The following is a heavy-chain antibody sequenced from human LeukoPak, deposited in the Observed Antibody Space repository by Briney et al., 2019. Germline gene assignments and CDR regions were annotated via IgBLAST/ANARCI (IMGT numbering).Heavy chain of an antibody. J-gene: IGHJ4*02. CDR3: AKVIGEWLLLPSFDY. CDR2: ISGSGGST. D-gene: IGHD5-12*01. V-gene: IGHV3-23*01. Sequence: GGSLRLSCAASGFTFSSYWMSWVRQAPGKGLEWVSAISGSGGSTYYADSVKGRFTISRDNSKNTLYLQMNSLRAEDTAVYYCAKVIGEWLLLPSFDYWGQGTLVTVSS. CDR1: GFTFSSYW.